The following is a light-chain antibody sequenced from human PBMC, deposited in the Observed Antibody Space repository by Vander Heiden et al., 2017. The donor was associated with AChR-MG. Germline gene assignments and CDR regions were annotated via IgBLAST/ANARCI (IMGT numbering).Light chain of an antibody. Sequence: DFQMTPSPSTLSASVGDRVTIPCRASQSISSWLAWYQQKPGKAPKLLIYKASSLESGVPSRFSGSGSGTEFTLTISSLQPDDFATYYCQQYNSYLYTFGQGTKLEIK. J-gene: IGKJ2*01. V-gene: IGKV1-5*03. CDR3: QQYNSYLYT. CDR2: KAS. CDR1: QSISSW.